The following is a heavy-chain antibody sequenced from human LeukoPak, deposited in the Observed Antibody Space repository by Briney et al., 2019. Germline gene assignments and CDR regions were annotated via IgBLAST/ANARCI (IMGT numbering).Heavy chain of an antibody. V-gene: IGHV3-21*01. Sequence: GGSLRLSCAASGFTFSSYSMNWVRQAPGKRLEWVSSISSSSSYIYYAESVKGLFTISRDNAKNSLYLQMNSLRAEDTAVYYCAREEMATISDYWGQGTLVTVSS. CDR1: GFTFSSYS. CDR2: ISSSSSYI. J-gene: IGHJ4*02. D-gene: IGHD5-24*01. CDR3: AREEMATISDY.